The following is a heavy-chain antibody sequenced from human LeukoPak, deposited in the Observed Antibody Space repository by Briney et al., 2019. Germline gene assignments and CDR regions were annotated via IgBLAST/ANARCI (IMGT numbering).Heavy chain of an antibody. V-gene: IGHV3-30-3*01. CDR3: ARDPSTLIVGAFFDC. D-gene: IGHD1-26*01. CDR1: GFTFSSYA. CDR2: ISYDGSNK. J-gene: IGHJ4*02. Sequence: PGGSLRLSCAASGFTFSSYAMHWVRQAPGKGLEWVAVISYDGSNKYYADSVKGRFTISRDNSKNTLYLQMNSLRAEDTAVYYCARDPSTLIVGAFFDCWGQGTLVTVAS.